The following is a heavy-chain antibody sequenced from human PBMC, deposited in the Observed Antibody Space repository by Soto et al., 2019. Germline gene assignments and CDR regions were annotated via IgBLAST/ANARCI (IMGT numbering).Heavy chain of an antibody. V-gene: IGHV4-34*01. D-gene: IGHD3-10*01. Sequence: QVQLQQWGAGLLKPSETLSLTCAVYGGSFSGYYWTWIRQPPGTGLEWIGEINHSGSTNYNPSLNTPVTISVDTSKTQFSLQLSSVTAPLTAVYYCPRDNITALFDYWGQGPLVTVSS. CDR2: INHSGST. CDR3: PRDNITALFDY. CDR1: GGSFSGYY. J-gene: IGHJ4*02.